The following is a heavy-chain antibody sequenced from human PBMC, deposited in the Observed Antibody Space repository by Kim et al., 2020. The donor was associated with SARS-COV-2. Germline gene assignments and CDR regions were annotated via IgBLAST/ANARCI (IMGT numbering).Heavy chain of an antibody. CDR1: GGSISSSSYY. D-gene: IGHD3-10*01. V-gene: IGHV4-39*07. CDR2: IYYSGST. Sequence: SETLSLTCTVSGGSISSSSYYWGWIRQPPGKGLEWIGSIYYSGSTYYNPSLKSRVTISVDTSKNQFSLKLSSVTAADTAVYYCARDDVWFGELGLAYYYYYGMDVWGQGTTVTVSS. J-gene: IGHJ6*02. CDR3: ARDDVWFGELGLAYYYYYGMDV.